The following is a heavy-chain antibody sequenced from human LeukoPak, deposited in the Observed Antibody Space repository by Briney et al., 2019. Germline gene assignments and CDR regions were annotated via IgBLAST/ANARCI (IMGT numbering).Heavy chain of an antibody. Sequence: SVKVSCKASGGTFGSYAISWVRQAPGQGLEWMGRIIPILGIANYAQKFQGRVTITADKSTSTAYMELSSLRSEDTAVYYCAMGGMTTVTTVDYWGQEPWSPSPQ. V-gene: IGHV1-69*04. J-gene: IGHJ4*01. CDR3: AMGGMTTVTTVDY. CDR1: GGTFGSYA. CDR2: IIPILGIA. D-gene: IGHD4-17*01.